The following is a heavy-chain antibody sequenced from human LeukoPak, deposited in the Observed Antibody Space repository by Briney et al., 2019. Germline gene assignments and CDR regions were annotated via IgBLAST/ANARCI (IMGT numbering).Heavy chain of an antibody. CDR1: GFTFSSYA. J-gene: IGHJ4*02. V-gene: IGHV3-23*01. D-gene: IGHD2-15*01. CDR2: ISGSGGST. CDR3: AKDWAVVVVAARYFDY. Sequence: GGSRRLSCAASGFTFSSYAMSWVRQAPGKGLEWVSAISGSGGSTYYADSVKGRFTISRDNSKNTLYLQMNSLRAEDTAVYYCAKDWAVVVVAARYFDYWGQGTLVTVSS.